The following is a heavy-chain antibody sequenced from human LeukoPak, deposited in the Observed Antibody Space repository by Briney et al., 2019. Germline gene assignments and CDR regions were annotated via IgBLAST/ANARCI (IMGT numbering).Heavy chain of an antibody. CDR1: GFTFRSYG. V-gene: IGHV3-33*01. CDR3: ARASYGSGSYYGPSD. Sequence: PGRTLRLSCAASGFTFRSYGMHWVRQASAKGLEWVAVIWYDGSNKYHADSVKGRFTISRDDAKNTLYLQMNSLRAEDTAIYYCARASYGSGSYYGPSDWGQGTLVTVSS. J-gene: IGHJ4*02. D-gene: IGHD3-10*01. CDR2: IWYDGSNK.